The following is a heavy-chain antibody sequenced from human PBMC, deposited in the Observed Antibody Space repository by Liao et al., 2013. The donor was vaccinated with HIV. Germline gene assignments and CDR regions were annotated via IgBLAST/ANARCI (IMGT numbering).Heavy chain of an antibody. V-gene: IGHV4-34*01. CDR2: STFYSGTT. J-gene: IGHJ3*01. D-gene: IGHD3-10*01. Sequence: QVQLQQWGAGLLKPSETLSLTCAVYGGSFSYYWTWIRQPPREGTWRWIGESTFYSGTTFYNPSLKSRVTISSRHVQETSSPSKLRSVTAADTAVYYCARGRGGGGIFCIFGVQGTNGHRLF. CDR3: ARGRGGGGIFCIF. CDR1: GGSFSYY.